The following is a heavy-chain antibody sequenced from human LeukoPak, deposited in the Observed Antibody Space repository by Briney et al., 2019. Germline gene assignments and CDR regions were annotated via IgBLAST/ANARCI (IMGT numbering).Heavy chain of an antibody. Sequence: GRSLRLSCAASGFTFSSYGMHWVRQAPGKGLEWVAVISYDGSNKYYADSVKGRFTISRGNSKNTLYLQMNSLRAEDTAVYYCAKDLRWGCLDYWGQGTLVTVSS. J-gene: IGHJ4*02. D-gene: IGHD2-15*01. CDR1: GFTFSSYG. V-gene: IGHV3-30*18. CDR2: ISYDGSNK. CDR3: AKDLRWGCLDY.